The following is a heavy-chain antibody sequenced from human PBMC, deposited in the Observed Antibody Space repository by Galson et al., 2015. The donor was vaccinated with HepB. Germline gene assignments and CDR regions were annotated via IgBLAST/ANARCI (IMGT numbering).Heavy chain of an antibody. J-gene: IGHJ4*02. Sequence: VKVSCKASGYTFTTYGMYWVRQAPGQRLEWMGWINTGNGNTKYPQKFQDRVSITRDTSANSVYMELSSLRSEDTALYYCARDRCGGDCYDDYFDYWGQGTLVTVSS. D-gene: IGHD2-21*01. CDR2: INTGNGNT. V-gene: IGHV1-3*04. CDR3: ARDRCGGDCYDDYFDY. CDR1: GYTFTTYG.